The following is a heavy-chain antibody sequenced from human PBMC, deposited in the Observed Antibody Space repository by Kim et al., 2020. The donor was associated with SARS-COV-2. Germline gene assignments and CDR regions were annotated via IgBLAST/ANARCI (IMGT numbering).Heavy chain of an antibody. Sequence: SETLSLTCTVSGYSISSGYCWGWIRQPPGKGLEWIGSIYHSGSTYYNPSLKSRVTISVDTSKNQFSLKLSSVTAADTAVYYCAGRFDYWGQGTLVTVSS. CDR2: IYHSGST. J-gene: IGHJ4*02. CDR1: GYSISSGYC. V-gene: IGHV4-38-2*02. CDR3: AGRFDY.